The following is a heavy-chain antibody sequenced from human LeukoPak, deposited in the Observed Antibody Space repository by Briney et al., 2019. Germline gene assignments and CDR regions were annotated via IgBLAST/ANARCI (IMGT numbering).Heavy chain of an antibody. V-gene: IGHV1-18*01. CDR2: ISAYNGNT. CDR3: ARTRRGGMATTPFDY. Sequence: ASVKVSCKASGYTFTSYGISWVRQAPGQGLEWMGWISAYNGNTNYAQKLQGRVTMTTDTSTSTAYMELRSLRSDDTAVYYCARTRRGGMATTPFDYWGQGTLVTVSS. J-gene: IGHJ4*02. CDR1: GYTFTSYG. D-gene: IGHD5-24*01.